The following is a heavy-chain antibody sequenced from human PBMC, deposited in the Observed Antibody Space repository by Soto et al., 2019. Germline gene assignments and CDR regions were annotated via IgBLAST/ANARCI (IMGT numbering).Heavy chain of an antibody. Sequence: PGGSLRLSCAASGFTFRSYWMSWVRQAPGKGLEWVANIKQDGSEKYYVDSVKGRFTISRDNAKSSLYLQMNSLRAEDTAVYYCARVDLMTTVTTPLNWGQGTLVTGSS. CDR2: IKQDGSEK. J-gene: IGHJ4*02. V-gene: IGHV3-7*01. D-gene: IGHD4-4*01. CDR3: ARVDLMTTVTTPLN. CDR1: GFTFRSYW.